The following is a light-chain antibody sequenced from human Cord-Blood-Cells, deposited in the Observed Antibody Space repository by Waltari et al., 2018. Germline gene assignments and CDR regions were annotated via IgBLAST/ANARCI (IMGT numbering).Light chain of an antibody. CDR1: QSVSSSY. CDR3: QQYGSS. Sequence: EIVLTQSPGTLSLSPGERATLSCRASQSVSSSYLAWYQQKPGQALRLLIYGASSRATGIPDRFSGSGSGTDFTLTISRLEPEDFAVYYCQQYGSSFGQGTKLEIK. J-gene: IGKJ2*01. V-gene: IGKV3-20*01. CDR2: GAS.